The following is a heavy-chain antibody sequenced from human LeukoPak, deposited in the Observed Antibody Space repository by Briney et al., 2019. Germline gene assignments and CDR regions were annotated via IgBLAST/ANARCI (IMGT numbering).Heavy chain of an antibody. Sequence: SETLSLTCVVSGYSISSGYYWGWIRQPPGKGLEWIATIHHSGSTYYSPSLKSRVTISVDTSKYQFSLKLSSVTAADTAVYYCARLRDLYNCFDPWGQGTLVIVSS. J-gene: IGHJ5*02. CDR2: IHHSGST. CDR1: GYSISSGYY. D-gene: IGHD5-24*01. CDR3: ARLRDLYNCFDP. V-gene: IGHV4-38-2*01.